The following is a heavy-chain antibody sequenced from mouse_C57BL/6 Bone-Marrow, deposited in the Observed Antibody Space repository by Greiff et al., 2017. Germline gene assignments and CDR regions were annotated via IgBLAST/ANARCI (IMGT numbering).Heavy chain of an antibody. D-gene: IGHD4-1*01. J-gene: IGHJ2*01. CDR2: ISNGGGST. CDR1: GFTFSDYY. V-gene: IGHV5-12*01. CDR3: TRHRLGRGYFDY. Sequence: EVMLVESGGGLVQPGGSLKLSCAASGFTFSDYYMYWVRQTPEKRLEWVAYISNGGGSTYYPDTVQGRFTISRDNAKNTLYLQMSRLKAEDTAMYYCTRHRLGRGYFDYGGQGTTLTVSS.